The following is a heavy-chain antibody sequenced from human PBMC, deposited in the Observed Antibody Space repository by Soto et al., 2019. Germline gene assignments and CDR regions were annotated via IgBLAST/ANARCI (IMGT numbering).Heavy chain of an antibody. Sequence: ASVKVACKASGGTFSTHAIIWVRQAPGHGLEWMGGIIPISGTTYYTQKFQGRVTITADEPTRTAFMELRSLKSEDTAVYFCAKDRALGWDRARYSKERRGMDVWGQGTTVTVSS. D-gene: IGHD2-15*01. CDR2: IIPISGTT. J-gene: IGHJ6*02. V-gene: IGHV1-69*13. CDR1: GGTFSTHA. CDR3: AKDRALGWDRARYSKERRGMDV.